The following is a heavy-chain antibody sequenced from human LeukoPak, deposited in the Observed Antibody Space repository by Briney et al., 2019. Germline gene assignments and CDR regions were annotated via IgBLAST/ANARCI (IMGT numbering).Heavy chain of an antibody. CDR2: ISGSGGST. D-gene: IGHD3-22*01. CDR1: GFTFSSYA. V-gene: IGHV3-23*01. Sequence: PGGSLRLSCAASGFTFSSYAMSWVRQAPGKGLEWVSAISGSGGSTYYADSVKGRFTISRDNSKNTLYLQMNSLRAEDTAVYYCAKEWDYYDSSGYYMNWFDPWGQGTLVTVSS. CDR3: AKEWDYYDSSGYYMNWFDP. J-gene: IGHJ5*02.